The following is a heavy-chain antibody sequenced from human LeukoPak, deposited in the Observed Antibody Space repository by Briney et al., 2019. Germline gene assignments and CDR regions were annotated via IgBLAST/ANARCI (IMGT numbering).Heavy chain of an antibody. CDR1: GYTFTGYY. CDR2: INPNSGGT. CDR3: AKGWFGELSPLYFDY. J-gene: IGHJ4*02. D-gene: IGHD3-10*01. Sequence: ASVKVSCKASGYTFTGYYMHWVRQAPGQGLEWMGWINPNSGGTNYAQKFQGRVTMTRDTSISTAYMELSGLRSDDTAVYYCAKGWFGELSPLYFDYWGQGTLVTVSS. V-gene: IGHV1-2*02.